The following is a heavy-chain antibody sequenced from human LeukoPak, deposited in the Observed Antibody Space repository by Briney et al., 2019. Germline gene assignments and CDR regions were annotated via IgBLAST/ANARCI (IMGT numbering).Heavy chain of an antibody. J-gene: IGHJ3*02. V-gene: IGHV4-59*01. CDR2: IYYSGST. CDR3: ARETVSGTSDAFDI. D-gene: IGHD1-1*01. Sequence: SETLSLTCTVSGGSISSYYWSWIRQPPGKGLEWIGYIYYSGSTNYNPSPKSRVTITVDTSKNQFSLKLSSVTAADTAVYYCARETVSGTSDAFDIWGQGTMVTVSS. CDR1: GGSISSYY.